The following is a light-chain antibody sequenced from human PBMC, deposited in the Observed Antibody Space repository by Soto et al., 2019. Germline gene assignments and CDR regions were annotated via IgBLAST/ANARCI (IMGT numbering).Light chain of an antibody. CDR3: AAWDVSLVV. V-gene: IGLV1-44*01. J-gene: IGLJ2*01. Sequence: QSVLTQPPSASGTPGQRVTISCSGSSSNIGTNTVIWYQQLPGAAPKLLIYSDNQRPSGVPDRFSGSKSGTSASLAISGLQSGGEADYYCAAWDVSLVVFGGGTKLTVL. CDR2: SDN. CDR1: SSNIGTNT.